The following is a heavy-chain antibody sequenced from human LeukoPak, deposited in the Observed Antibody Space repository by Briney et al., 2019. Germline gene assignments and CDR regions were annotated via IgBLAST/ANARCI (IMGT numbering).Heavy chain of an antibody. CDR1: GGSFSGYY. D-gene: IGHD3-16*02. CDR3: ASSPAPYDYVWGSYRYYAFDI. J-gene: IGHJ3*02. Sequence: SETLSLTCAVYGGSFSGYYWSWIRQPPGKGLEWIGEINHSGSTNYNPSLKSRVTISVDKSKNQFSLKLSSVTAADTAVYYCASSPAPYDYVWGSYRYYAFDIWGQGTMVTVSS. V-gene: IGHV4-34*01. CDR2: INHSGST.